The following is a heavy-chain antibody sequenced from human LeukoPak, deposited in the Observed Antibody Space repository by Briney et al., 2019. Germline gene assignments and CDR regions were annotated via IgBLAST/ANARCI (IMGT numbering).Heavy chain of an antibody. CDR2: IYPGDSDT. CDR1: GYSFTSYW. D-gene: IGHD2-15*01. V-gene: IGHV5-51*01. CDR3: ARPGYCSGGSCANWFDP. J-gene: IGHJ5*02. Sequence: GESLKISCKGSGYSFTSYWIGWVRQMPGKGLEWMGIIYPGDSDTRYSPSFQGQVTISADKSISTAYLQWSSLKAPDTAMYYCARPGYCSGGSCANWFDPWGQGSLVTVSS.